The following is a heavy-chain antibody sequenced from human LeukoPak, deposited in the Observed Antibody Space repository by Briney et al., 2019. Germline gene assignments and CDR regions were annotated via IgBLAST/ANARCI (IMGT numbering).Heavy chain of an antibody. CDR2: ISGSGGST. D-gene: IGHD3-3*01. CDR1: GFTFSSYA. Sequence: GGSLRLSCAASGFTFSSYAMSWVRQAPGKGLEWVSAISGSGGSTYYADSVKGRFTISRDNSKNTLYLQMNSLRAEDTAVYYCAWGLRFLEWLLFDYWGQGTLVTVSS. J-gene: IGHJ4*02. V-gene: IGHV3-23*01. CDR3: AWGLRFLEWLLFDY.